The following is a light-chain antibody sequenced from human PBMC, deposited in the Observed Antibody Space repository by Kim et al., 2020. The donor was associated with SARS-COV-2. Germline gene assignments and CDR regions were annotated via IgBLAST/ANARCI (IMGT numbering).Light chain of an antibody. Sequence: DIQMTQSPSSLSASVGDRVTLTCRASQDIGHYLAWYQQKPGKVPKLLISDASTLRSGVPSRFSGSGSGTDFPLTINSLQPEDVATYYCQKYDGAPWTFCQGTKVDIK. J-gene: IGKJ1*01. CDR1: QDIGHY. V-gene: IGKV1-27*01. CDR2: DAS. CDR3: QKYDGAPWT.